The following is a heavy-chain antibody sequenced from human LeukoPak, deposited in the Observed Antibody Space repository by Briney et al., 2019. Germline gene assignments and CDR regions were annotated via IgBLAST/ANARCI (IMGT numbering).Heavy chain of an antibody. CDR3: ARQGGARVFDY. J-gene: IGHJ4*02. Sequence: GESLKIYCQGSGYSYTRYWIGWVRQMPGTGLEWMGIIYPGDSDTRYSPSFQGQVTISADKSISTAYLQWSSLKASDTAMYYCARQGGARVFDYWGQGTLVTVSS. D-gene: IGHD1-26*01. CDR2: IYPGDSDT. CDR1: GYSYTRYW. V-gene: IGHV5-51*01.